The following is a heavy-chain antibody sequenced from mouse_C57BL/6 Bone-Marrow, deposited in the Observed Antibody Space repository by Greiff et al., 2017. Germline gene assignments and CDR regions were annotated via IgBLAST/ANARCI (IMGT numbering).Heavy chain of an antibody. J-gene: IGHJ2*01. V-gene: IGHV1-22*01. Sequence: VQLQQSGPELVKPGASVKMSCKASGYTFTDYNMHWVKQSHGKSLEWIGYINPNNGGTSYTQKFKGKATLTVNKSSSTAYMELRSLTSEDSAVYYCASTAQVYFDYWGQGTTLTVSS. D-gene: IGHD3-2*02. CDR3: ASTAQVYFDY. CDR2: INPNNGGT. CDR1: GYTFTDYN.